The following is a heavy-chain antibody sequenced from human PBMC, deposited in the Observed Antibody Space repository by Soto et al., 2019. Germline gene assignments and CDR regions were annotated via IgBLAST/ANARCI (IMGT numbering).Heavy chain of an antibody. CDR2: IYSGGST. Sequence: GSLRLSCAASGFTVSSNYMSWVRQAPGKGLEWVSVIYSGGSTYYADSVKGRFTISRDNSKNTLYLQMNSLRAEDTAVYYCARDSAGYSSGSVPYWGQGTLVTVSS. CDR3: ARDSAGYSSGSVPY. J-gene: IGHJ4*02. CDR1: GFTVSSNY. V-gene: IGHV3-66*01. D-gene: IGHD6-19*01.